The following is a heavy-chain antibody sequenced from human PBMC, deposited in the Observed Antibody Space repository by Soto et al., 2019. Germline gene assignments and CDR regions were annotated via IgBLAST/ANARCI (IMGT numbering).Heavy chain of an antibody. J-gene: IGHJ5*02. CDR2: IYYSGST. CDR3: ARVENYYDSSGYYYP. Sequence: QVQLQESGPGLVKPSQTLSLTCTVSGGSISSGDYYWSWIRQPPGKGLEWIGYIYYSGSTYYNPSQQNRVTISVHTSKNHFPLKLSSVTAADTAVYYCARVENYYDSSGYYYPWGQGTLVTVSS. CDR1: GGSISSGDYY. V-gene: IGHV4-30-4*01. D-gene: IGHD3-22*01.